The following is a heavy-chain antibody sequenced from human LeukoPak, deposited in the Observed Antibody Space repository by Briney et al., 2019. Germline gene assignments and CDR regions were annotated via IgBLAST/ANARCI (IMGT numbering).Heavy chain of an antibody. D-gene: IGHD4-17*01. Sequence: PGGSLRLSCAASGFTFSGYAMSWVRQAPGKGLGWVSAISGSGGSTYSADSVKGRFTISRDNSKNTLYLQMNSLRAEDTAVYYCAKPAGGRNYGDYLHAFDIWGQGTMVTVSS. CDR3: AKPAGGRNYGDYLHAFDI. CDR1: GFTFSGYA. V-gene: IGHV3-23*01. CDR2: ISGSGGST. J-gene: IGHJ3*02.